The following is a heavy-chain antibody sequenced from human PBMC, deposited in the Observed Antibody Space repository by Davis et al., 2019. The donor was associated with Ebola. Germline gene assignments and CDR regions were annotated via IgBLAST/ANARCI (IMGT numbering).Heavy chain of an antibody. J-gene: IGHJ4*02. CDR1: GYTFTSYY. D-gene: IGHD5-24*01. CDR3: ARGIEMATIRYFDY. Sequence: ASVKVSCKASGYTFTSYYMHWVRQAPGQGLEWMGWINPNSGGTNYAQKFQGWVTMTRDTSISTAYMELSRLRSDDTAVYYCARGIEMATIRYFDYWGQGTLVTVSS. V-gene: IGHV1-2*04. CDR2: INPNSGGT.